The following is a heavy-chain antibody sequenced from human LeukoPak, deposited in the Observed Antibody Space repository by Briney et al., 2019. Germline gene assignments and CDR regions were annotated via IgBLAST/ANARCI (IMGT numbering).Heavy chain of an antibody. CDR1: GYTFTSYG. D-gene: IGHD3-9*01. V-gene: IGHV1-18*01. J-gene: IGHJ4*02. Sequence: GASVKVSCKASGYTFTSYGISWVRQAPGQGLEWMGWISAYNGNTNYAQKLQGRVTMTTDTSTSTAYMELRSLRSDDTAVYYCARDRETYYDILTGYYRSFDYWGQGTLVTVSS. CDR3: ARDRETYYDILTGYYRSFDY. CDR2: ISAYNGNT.